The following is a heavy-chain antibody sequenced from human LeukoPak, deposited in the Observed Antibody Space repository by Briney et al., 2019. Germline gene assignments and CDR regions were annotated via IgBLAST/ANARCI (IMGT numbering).Heavy chain of an antibody. D-gene: IGHD5-18*01. Sequence: PSETLSLICTVSGGSISSGGYYWSWIRQHPGKGLEWIGYIYYSGSTYYNPSLKSRVTISVDTSKNQFSLKLSSVTAADTAVYYCARGTPVDTAMVVWGQGTLVTVSS. CDR3: ARGTPVDTAMVV. J-gene: IGHJ4*02. CDR1: GGSISSGGYY. CDR2: IYYSGST. V-gene: IGHV4-31*03.